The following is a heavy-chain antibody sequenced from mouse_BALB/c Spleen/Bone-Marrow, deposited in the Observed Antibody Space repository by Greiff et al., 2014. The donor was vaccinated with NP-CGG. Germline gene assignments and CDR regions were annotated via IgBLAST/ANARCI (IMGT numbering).Heavy chain of an antibody. D-gene: IGHD2-12*01. CDR1: GYIFVTYW. J-gene: IGHJ4*01. CDR2: INPSTGYT. Sequence: QVQLKESGAELAKPGASVKMSCKTSGYIFVTYWMHWVKQRPGKGLEWIGYINPSTGYTEYNQKFKDKSTLTADKSSNTAFMQLSSLTSADSAVYYCVVCPYYAFDYWGQGTSVTVSS. V-gene: IGHV1-7*01. CDR3: VVCPYYAFDY.